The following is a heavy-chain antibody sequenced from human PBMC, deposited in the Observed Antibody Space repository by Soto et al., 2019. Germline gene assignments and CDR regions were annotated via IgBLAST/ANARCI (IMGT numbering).Heavy chain of an antibody. V-gene: IGHV3-33*08. CDR1: GFNFNTYG. D-gene: IGHD2-21*02. CDR2: IWYDGSNK. J-gene: IGHJ6*02. Sequence: GGSLRLSCATSGFNFNTYGMHWVRQAPGKGLEWVAIIWYDGSNKYYADSVKGRFTISRDNSKNTLSLQMNSLRAEDTALYYCARSDCTGAYCYSWPFNYGVDVWGQGTPVTVSS. CDR3: ARSDCTGAYCYSWPFNYGVDV.